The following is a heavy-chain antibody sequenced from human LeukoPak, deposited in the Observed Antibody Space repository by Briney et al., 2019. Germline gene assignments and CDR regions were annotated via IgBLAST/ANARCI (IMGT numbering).Heavy chain of an antibody. Sequence: SETLSLTCTVSGGSISSSSYYWGWIRQPPGKGLEWIGSIYYSGSTYYNPSLKSRVTISVDTSKNQFSLKLSSVTAADTAVYYCARHPSYAGYSSSWYGYWGQGTLVTVSS. D-gene: IGHD6-13*01. CDR1: GGSISSSSYY. J-gene: IGHJ4*02. V-gene: IGHV4-39*01. CDR2: IYYSGST. CDR3: ARHPSYAGYSSSWYGY.